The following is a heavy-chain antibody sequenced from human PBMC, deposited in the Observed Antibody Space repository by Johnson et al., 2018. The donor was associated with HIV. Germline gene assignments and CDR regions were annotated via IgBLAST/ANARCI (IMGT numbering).Heavy chain of an antibody. D-gene: IGHD5-18*01. J-gene: IGHJ3*02. CDR2: ISYDGSNK. CDR3: AKDLVDTAMDDAFDI. Sequence: QVQLVESGGGVVQPGRSLRLSCAASGFTFSTSAMHWVRQAPGKGLEWVAVISYDGSNKYYADSVKGRFTISRDNSKNTLYLQMNSLRAEDTAVYYCAKDLVDTAMDDAFDIWGQGTMVTVSS. CDR1: GFTFSTSA. V-gene: IGHV3-30*04.